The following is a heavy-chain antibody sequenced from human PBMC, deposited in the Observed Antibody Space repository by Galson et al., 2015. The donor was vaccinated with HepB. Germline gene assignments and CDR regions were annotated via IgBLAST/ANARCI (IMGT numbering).Heavy chain of an antibody. Sequence: SVKVSCKASGVTFSSYAIRWVRQAPGQGLEWMGRILPILGIANYAQKFQGRVTITADKSTSTAYMELSSLRSEDTAVYYCARYSGSTDDAFDIWGQGTMVTVSS. V-gene: IGHV1-69*04. CDR1: GVTFSSYA. J-gene: IGHJ3*02. D-gene: IGHD1-26*01. CDR2: ILPILGIA. CDR3: ARYSGSTDDAFDI.